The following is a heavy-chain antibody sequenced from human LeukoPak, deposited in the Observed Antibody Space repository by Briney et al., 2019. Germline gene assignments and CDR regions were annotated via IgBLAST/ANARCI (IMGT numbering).Heavy chain of an antibody. CDR2: IYYSGST. Sequence: SETLSLTCTVSGGSISSYYWSWIRQPPGKGLEWIGYIYYSGSTKYNASLKSRVTISVDTSKNQFSLKLSSVTAADTAVYYCASGAGFGASLDYWGQGTLVTVSS. CDR1: GGSISSYY. J-gene: IGHJ4*02. CDR3: ASGAGFGASLDY. V-gene: IGHV4-59*01. D-gene: IGHD3-10*01.